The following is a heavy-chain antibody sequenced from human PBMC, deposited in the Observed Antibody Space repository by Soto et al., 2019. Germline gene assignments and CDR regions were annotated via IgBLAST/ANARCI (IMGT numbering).Heavy chain of an antibody. Sequence: EVQLLESGGGLVQPGGSLRLSCAASGFTFNSYTMAWVRQAPGKGLEWVSSISGSGGSPSYADSVQGRFTISRDNSRNTLSLQMNSLRAEDTATYYCAKARCSGNSCYVPDYWGHGGLVTVSS. CDR2: ISGSGGSP. CDR3: AKARCSGNSCYVPDY. D-gene: IGHD2-15*01. V-gene: IGHV3-23*01. CDR1: GFTFNSYT. J-gene: IGHJ4*01.